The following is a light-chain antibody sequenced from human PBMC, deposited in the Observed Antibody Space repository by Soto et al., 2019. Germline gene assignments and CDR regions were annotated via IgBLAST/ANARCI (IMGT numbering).Light chain of an antibody. V-gene: IGKV1-39*01. J-gene: IGKJ3*01. CDR2: DAA. CDR3: QQTSSAPFT. CDR1: QNINTY. Sequence: DIQMTQSPYSLSAAVGDRVTIACRASQNINTYLNWYQQKPGKAPKLLIFDAASSQNGVPSRFSGGGSRTDFTLTITSLQPEDFATCYCQQTSSAPFTFGPGTKVDIK.